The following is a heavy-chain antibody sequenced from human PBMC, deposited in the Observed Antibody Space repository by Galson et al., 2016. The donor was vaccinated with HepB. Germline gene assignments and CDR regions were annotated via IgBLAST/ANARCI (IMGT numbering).Heavy chain of an antibody. D-gene: IGHD1-26*01. CDR2: ISYDGSDK. Sequence: PRLSCAASGFTFSSYGMHWVRQAPGKGLEWVAVISYDGSDKYYADSVKGRFTISRDNSKNKVYLQMNSLRAEDTAVYYCAKVVGAITRGAFDIWGQGTMVTVSS. CDR1: GFTFSSYG. V-gene: IGHV3-30*18. J-gene: IGHJ3*02. CDR3: AKVVGAITRGAFDI.